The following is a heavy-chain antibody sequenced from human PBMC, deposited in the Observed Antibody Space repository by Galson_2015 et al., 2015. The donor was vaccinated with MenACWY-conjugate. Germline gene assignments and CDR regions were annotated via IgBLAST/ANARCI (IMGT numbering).Heavy chain of an antibody. CDR1: GDSVSSDSAT. J-gene: IGHJ6*01. Sequence: CAISGDSVSSDSATWTWFMQSPAGGGEWLGRTYYRSQRNMDYAVSMKSRITINPDTYRNQYSLQLNSVTPEAAAVYYCAKYGAYVPPHNYRGVDVWGQGTTVIVSS. V-gene: IGHV6-1*01. CDR2: TYYRSQRNM. D-gene: IGHD4-17*01. CDR3: AKYGAYVPPHNYRGVDV.